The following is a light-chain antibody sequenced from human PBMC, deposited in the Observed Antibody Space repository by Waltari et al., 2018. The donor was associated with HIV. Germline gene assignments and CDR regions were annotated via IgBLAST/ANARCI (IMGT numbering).Light chain of an antibody. Sequence: QSVLTQPPSVSGAPGQRVTISCTGSSSHIGAGYAVHWYQQLPGTAPKLLIYGNSNRPSGVPDRFSGSKSGTSASLAITGLQAEDEADYYCQSYDSTGVFGGGTKLTVL. J-gene: IGLJ3*02. CDR2: GNS. CDR3: QSYDSTGV. V-gene: IGLV1-40*01. CDR1: SSHIGAGYA.